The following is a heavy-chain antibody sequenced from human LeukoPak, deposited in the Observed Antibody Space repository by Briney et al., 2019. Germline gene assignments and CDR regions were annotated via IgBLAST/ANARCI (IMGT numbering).Heavy chain of an antibody. V-gene: IGHV4/OR15-8*02. D-gene: IGHD3-10*01. CDR2: IHHTGNT. J-gene: IGHJ4*02. CDR1: GGSISSGNW. Sequence: SETLSLTCMVSGGSISSGNWWSWVRQPQGKGLEWFGEIHHTGNTNYNPSLKSRVTISIDKSKNQFSLQLSSLTAADTAVYYCARNGHYSLDYWDQGILVTVSS. CDR3: ARNGHYSLDY.